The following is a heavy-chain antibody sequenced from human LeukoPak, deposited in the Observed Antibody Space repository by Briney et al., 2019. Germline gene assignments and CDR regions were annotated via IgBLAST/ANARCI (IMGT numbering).Heavy chain of an antibody. Sequence: SETLSLTCTVSGGSISSSNWWSWVRQPPGKGLEWIGEIYHSGSTNYDPSLKSRVTISVDKPKNQFSLKLSSVTAADTAVYYCASASSGWYRQIAVWGQGTLVTVSS. CDR1: GGSISSSNW. V-gene: IGHV4-4*02. D-gene: IGHD6-19*01. CDR3: ASASSGWYRQIAV. CDR2: IYHSGST. J-gene: IGHJ4*02.